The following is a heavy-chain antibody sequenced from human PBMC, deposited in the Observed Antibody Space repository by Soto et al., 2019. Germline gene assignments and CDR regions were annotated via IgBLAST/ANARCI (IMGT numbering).Heavy chain of an antibody. Sequence: GESLKIYCKGSGYSFTSYWISWVRQMPGKGLEWMGRIDPSDSYTNYSPSFQGHVTISADKSISTAYLQWSSLKASDTAMYYCARQVDSGSPELLYYYGMDFWGQGTTVTVSS. V-gene: IGHV5-10-1*01. CDR1: GYSFTSYW. J-gene: IGHJ6*02. CDR2: IDPSDSYT. CDR3: ARQVDSGSPELLYYYGMDF. D-gene: IGHD6-13*01.